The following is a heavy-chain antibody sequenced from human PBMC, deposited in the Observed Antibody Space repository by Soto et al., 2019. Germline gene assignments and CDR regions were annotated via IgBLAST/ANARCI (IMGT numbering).Heavy chain of an antibody. CDR3: ARANFYDSSGYYPYYFDS. D-gene: IGHD3-22*01. V-gene: IGHV1-2*02. CDR1: GYTFTGYY. Sequence: QVQLVQSGAGVKKPGASVKVSCKASGYTFTGYYIHWVRQAPGQGLEWMGWINPNSGGTNYAQTFQGRVTVTREPSISTAYMELSRLKYDDTAVYYCARANFYDSSGYYPYYFDSWGQGTLVTVSS. CDR2: INPNSGGT. J-gene: IGHJ4*02.